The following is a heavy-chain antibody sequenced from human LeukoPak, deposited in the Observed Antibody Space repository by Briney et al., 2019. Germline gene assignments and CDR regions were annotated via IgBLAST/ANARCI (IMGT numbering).Heavy chain of an antibody. J-gene: IGHJ4*03. Sequence: SETLSPPCAVYGGSFSTYYWSWIRQSPGKGLEWIAEINHRGDTNYNPSVKSRVTISVDPSKNQFSLKVRSLTAADTAVYYCARGPTTSETGYFDFWGEGTLVSVSS. V-gene: IGHV4-34*01. CDR1: GGSFSTYY. CDR2: INHRGDT. D-gene: IGHD1-1*01. CDR3: ARGPTTSETGYFDF.